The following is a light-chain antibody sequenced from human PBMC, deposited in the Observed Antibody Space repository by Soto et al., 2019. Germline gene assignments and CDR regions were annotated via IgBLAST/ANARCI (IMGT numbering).Light chain of an antibody. Sequence: EIVMRQSPATLSVSPGERATLSCRASQSVSSHFAWYQQKPGQAPRLLIYGASTRATAISAKFSGSGSGAEFALTISSVQSEDFAVYFFQQYHPLPRTFGGGHKLHFK. CDR3: QQYHPLPRT. J-gene: IGKJ4*01. CDR2: GAS. V-gene: IGKV3-15*01. CDR1: QSVSSH.